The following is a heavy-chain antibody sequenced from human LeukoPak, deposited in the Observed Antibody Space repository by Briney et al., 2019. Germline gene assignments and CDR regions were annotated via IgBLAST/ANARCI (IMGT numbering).Heavy chain of an antibody. V-gene: IGHV1-69*05. D-gene: IGHD3-22*01. CDR2: IIPIFGTA. CDR3: VTYYYDSSGYYSNIDY. Sequence: SVKVSCKASGGTFSSYAISWVRQAPGQGLEWMGGIIPIFGTANYAQKFQGRVTITTDESTSTAYMELSSLRSEDTAVYYCVTYYYDSSGYYSNIDYWGQGTLVTVSS. J-gene: IGHJ4*02. CDR1: GGTFSSYA.